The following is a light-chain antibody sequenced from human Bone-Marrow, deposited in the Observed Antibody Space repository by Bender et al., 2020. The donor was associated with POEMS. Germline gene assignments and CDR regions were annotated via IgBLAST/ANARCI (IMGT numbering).Light chain of an antibody. CDR1: SSDVGGYNF. CDR2: DVS. Sequence: QSALTQTASVSGSPGQSITISCTGTSSDVGGYNFVSWYQQHPGRAPKLMIYDVSNRPSGVSNRFSGYKSGNTASLTISGLQAEDEADYYCSSYTNTKTLVLFGGGTKLTVL. CDR3: SSYTNTKTLVL. J-gene: IGLJ3*02. V-gene: IGLV2-14*01.